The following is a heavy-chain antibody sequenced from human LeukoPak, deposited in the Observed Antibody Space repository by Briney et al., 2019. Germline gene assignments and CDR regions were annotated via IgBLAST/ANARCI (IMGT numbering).Heavy chain of an antibody. CDR1: GGSISSYY. CDR2: IYYSGST. CDR3: ARDAASGFGGSDY. D-gene: IGHD3-10*01. J-gene: IGHJ4*02. Sequence: SETLSLTCTVSGGSISSYYWSWIRQPPGKGLEWIGYIYYSGSTNYNPSLKSRVTISVDTSKNQFSLKLSSVTAADTAVYYCARDAASGFGGSDYWGQGTLVTVSS. V-gene: IGHV4-59*01.